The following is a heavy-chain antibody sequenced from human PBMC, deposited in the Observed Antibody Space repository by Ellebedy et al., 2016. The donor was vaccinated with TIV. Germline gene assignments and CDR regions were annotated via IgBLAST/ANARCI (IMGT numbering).Heavy chain of an antibody. Sequence: GESLKISCKASGYSFTRFWIGWVRQMPGKGLEWMGSIYPTDSDTRYGPSFQGQVTISADRYTNTAYLHWSSLKASDTAIYYCVRPTTDSSGYYSPLDLWGQGTLVTVSS. V-gene: IGHV5-51*01. CDR2: IYPTDSDT. D-gene: IGHD3-22*01. CDR1: GYSFTRFW. J-gene: IGHJ5*02. CDR3: VRPTTDSSGYYSPLDL.